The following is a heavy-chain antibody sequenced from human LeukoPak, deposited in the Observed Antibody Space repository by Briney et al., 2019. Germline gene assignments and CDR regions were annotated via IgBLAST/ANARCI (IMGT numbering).Heavy chain of an antibody. CDR3: ARDSPVEKYYYDSSGYYYDNAFDI. Sequence: GGSLRLSCAASGFTFSSYSMNWVRQAPGKGLEWVSSISSSSSYIYYADSMKGRFTISRDNAKNSLYLQMNSLRAEDTAVYYCARDSPVEKYYYDSSGYYYDNAFDIWGQGTMVTVSS. CDR2: ISSSSSYI. J-gene: IGHJ3*02. D-gene: IGHD3-22*01. V-gene: IGHV3-21*01. CDR1: GFTFSSYS.